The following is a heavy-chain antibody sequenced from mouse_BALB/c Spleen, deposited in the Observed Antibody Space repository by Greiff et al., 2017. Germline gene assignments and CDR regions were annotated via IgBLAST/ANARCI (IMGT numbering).Heavy chain of an antibody. CDR1: GFTFSSFG. D-gene: IGHD2-4*01. Sequence: EVQLVESGGGLVQPGGSRKLSCAASGFTFSSFGMHWVRQAPEKGLEWVAYISSGSSTIYYADTVKGRFTISRDNPKNTLFLQMTSLRSEDTAMYYCARGRSTMTEGFAYWGQGTLVTVSA. CDR2: ISSGSSTI. J-gene: IGHJ3*01. CDR3: ARGRSTMTEGFAY. V-gene: IGHV5-17*02.